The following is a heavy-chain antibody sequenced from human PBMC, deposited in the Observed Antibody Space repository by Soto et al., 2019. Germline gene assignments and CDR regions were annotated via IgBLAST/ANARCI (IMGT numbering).Heavy chain of an antibody. D-gene: IGHD3-10*01. J-gene: IGHJ4*02. Sequence: PSETLSLTCTVSGYSINSDYYWGWIRQPPGKGLEWIGSVDHSGRTCYSPSLRSRLTIFIDTSKNQFSLGLTSVTAADTAMYFCAKKGYYPSGKINLFDSWGPGTLVTVSS. CDR2: VDHSGRT. CDR1: GYSINSDYY. V-gene: IGHV4-38-2*02. CDR3: AKKGYYPSGKINLFDS.